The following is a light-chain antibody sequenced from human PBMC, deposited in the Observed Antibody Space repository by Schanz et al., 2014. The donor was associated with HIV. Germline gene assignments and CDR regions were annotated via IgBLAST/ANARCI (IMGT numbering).Light chain of an antibody. V-gene: IGLV1-44*01. CDR3: QSYDTSLSGGV. CDR2: GDN. CDR1: SSNIGRNS. Sequence: QSVLTQPPSASGTPGQSVTISCSGSSSNIGRNSVNWHQHLPGTAPKLLIYGDNQRPSGVPARFSASMSGTSASLAISGLQAEDEADYYCQSYDTSLSGGVFGGGTKLTVL. J-gene: IGLJ3*02.